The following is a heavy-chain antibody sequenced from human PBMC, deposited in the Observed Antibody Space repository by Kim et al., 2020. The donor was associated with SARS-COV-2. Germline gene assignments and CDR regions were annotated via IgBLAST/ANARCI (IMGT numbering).Heavy chain of an antibody. V-gene: IGHV4-39*01. CDR1: GGSISSSSYY. Sequence: SETLSLTCTVSGGSISSSSYYWGWIRQPPGKGLEWIGSIYYSGSTYYNPSLKSRVTISVDTSKNQFSLKLSSVTAADTAVYYCARQGVGTVVVTATRFDYWGQGTLVTVSS. J-gene: IGHJ4*02. D-gene: IGHD2-21*02. CDR3: ARQGVGTVVVTATRFDY. CDR2: IYYSGST.